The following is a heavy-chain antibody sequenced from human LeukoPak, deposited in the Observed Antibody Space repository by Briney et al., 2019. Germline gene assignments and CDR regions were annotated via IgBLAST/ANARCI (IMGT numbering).Heavy chain of an antibody. J-gene: IGHJ4*02. V-gene: IGHV4-59*01. CDR3: ARAGSGYSFDS. CDR1: GGSISSYY. Sequence: PSETLSLTCTVSGGSISSYYWSWIRQPPGKGLEWIGYIYYSGSTKYNPSLKSRVTISVDTAKNQFSLKLSSVTAADTAVYYWARAGSGYSFDSWGQGTLVTVSS. D-gene: IGHD3-3*01. CDR2: IYYSGST.